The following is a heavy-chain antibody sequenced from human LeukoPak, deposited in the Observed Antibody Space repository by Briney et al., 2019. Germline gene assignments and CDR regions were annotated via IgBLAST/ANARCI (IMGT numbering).Heavy chain of an antibody. CDR2: IKQDGSEK. CDR1: GFTFSSYW. D-gene: IGHD5-24*01. V-gene: IGHV3-7*03. CDR3: VRDGVPERWLHLGY. Sequence: GGSLRLSCAASGFTFSSYWMSWVRQAPGKGQEWVANIKQDGSEKYYVDSVKGRFTISRDNGKNSLYLQMNSLRAEDTAVYYCVRDGVPERWLHLGYWGQGTLVTVSS. J-gene: IGHJ4*02.